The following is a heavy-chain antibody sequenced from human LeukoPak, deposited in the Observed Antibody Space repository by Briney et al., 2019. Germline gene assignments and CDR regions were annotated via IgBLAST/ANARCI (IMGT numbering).Heavy chain of an antibody. D-gene: IGHD2-21*02. CDR2: IYSGGST. Sequence: GGSLRLSCAASGFTVSSNCMSWVRQAPGKGLEWVSVIYSGGSTYYADSVKGRFTISRDNSKNTLYLQMNSLRAEDTAVYYCARESVVVTRVNAFDIWGQGTMVTVSS. CDR3: ARESVVVTRVNAFDI. J-gene: IGHJ3*02. V-gene: IGHV3-53*01. CDR1: GFTVSSNC.